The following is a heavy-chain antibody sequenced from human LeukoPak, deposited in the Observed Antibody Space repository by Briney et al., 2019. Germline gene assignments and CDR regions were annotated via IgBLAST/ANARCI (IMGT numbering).Heavy chain of an antibody. Sequence: GASVKVSCKASGGTFSSYAISWVRQAPGQGLEWMGGIIPIFGTANYAQKFQGRVTITTDESTSTAYMELSSLGSEDTAVYYCARGPLNSGSYTYYYYYMDVWGKGTTVTVSS. CDR1: GGTFSSYA. CDR2: IIPIFGTA. V-gene: IGHV1-69*05. J-gene: IGHJ6*03. D-gene: IGHD1-26*01. CDR3: ARGPLNSGSYTYYYYYMDV.